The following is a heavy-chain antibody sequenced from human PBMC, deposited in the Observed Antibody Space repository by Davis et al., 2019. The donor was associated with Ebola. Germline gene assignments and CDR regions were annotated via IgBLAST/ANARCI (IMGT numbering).Heavy chain of an antibody. Sequence: GVLKISCAASGFTFSSYAMSWVRQAPGKGLEWVSAISGSGGSTYYADSVKGRFTISRHNSKNTLYLQMNSLRAEDTAVYYCARGGATVDYYYYMDVWGKGTTVTVSS. D-gene: IGHD3-16*01. CDR3: ARGGATVDYYYYMDV. V-gene: IGHV3-23*01. CDR2: ISGSGGST. CDR1: GFTFSSYA. J-gene: IGHJ6*03.